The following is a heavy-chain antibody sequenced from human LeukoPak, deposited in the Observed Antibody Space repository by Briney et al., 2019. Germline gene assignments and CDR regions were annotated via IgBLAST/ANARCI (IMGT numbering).Heavy chain of an antibody. D-gene: IGHD3-22*01. Sequence: GGSLRLSCAASGFTFSNYWMHWVRQAPGKGLVWVSRIKYDESVTNYADSVKGRFTISRDRSKNTLYLKMNSLRAEEKAVYYCAKDFVDYYDSSGYPLHAFDIWGQGTTVTVSS. J-gene: IGHJ3*02. CDR1: GFTFSNYW. CDR2: IKYDESVT. V-gene: IGHV3-74*01. CDR3: AKDFVDYYDSSGYPLHAFDI.